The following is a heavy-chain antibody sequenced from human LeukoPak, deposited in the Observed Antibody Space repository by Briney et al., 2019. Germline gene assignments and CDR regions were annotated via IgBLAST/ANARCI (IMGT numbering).Heavy chain of an antibody. Sequence: GGSLRLSCAASGFTFSSYWMSWVRQAPGKGLEWVANIKQDGSEKYYVDSVKGRFTISRDNAKNSLYLQMNSLRAEDTAVYYCGREGAVRDYYYYGMDVWGQGTTVTVSS. CDR1: GFTFSSYW. V-gene: IGHV3-7*01. CDR2: IKQDGSEK. J-gene: IGHJ6*02. D-gene: IGHD6-19*01. CDR3: GREGAVRDYYYYGMDV.